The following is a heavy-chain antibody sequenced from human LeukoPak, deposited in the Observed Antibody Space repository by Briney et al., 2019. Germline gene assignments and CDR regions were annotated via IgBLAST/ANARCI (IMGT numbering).Heavy chain of an antibody. CDR3: AKDLYYYDSSEKTPVDY. V-gene: IGHV3-30*18. D-gene: IGHD3-22*01. Sequence: GGSLRLSCAASGFTFSSYGMHWVRQAPGKGLEWVAVISYDGSNKYYADSVKGRFTISRDNSKNTLYLQMNSLRAEDTAVYYCAKDLYYYDSSEKTPVDYWGQGTLVTVSS. CDR2: ISYDGSNK. CDR1: GFTFSSYG. J-gene: IGHJ4*02.